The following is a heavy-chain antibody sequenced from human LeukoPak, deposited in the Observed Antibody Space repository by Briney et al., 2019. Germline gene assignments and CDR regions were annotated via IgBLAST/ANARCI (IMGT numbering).Heavy chain of an antibody. Sequence: PGGSLRLSCAASGFSFTTNWMHWVRQTPGQRLEWVAELNEDGTVKYYVDSVKGRFTISRDNAKNSLYLQMNRLRAEDTGVYFCANVPRSTVSYWGRGTLVTVSS. J-gene: IGHJ4*02. D-gene: IGHD2-15*01. CDR3: ANVPRSTVSY. V-gene: IGHV3-7*01. CDR1: GFSFTTNW. CDR2: LNEDGTVK.